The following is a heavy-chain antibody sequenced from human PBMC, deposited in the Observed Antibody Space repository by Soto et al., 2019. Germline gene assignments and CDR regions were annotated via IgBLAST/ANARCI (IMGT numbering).Heavy chain of an antibody. CDR3: ARARLRAVYAFDI. V-gene: IGHV4-31*03. D-gene: IGHD5-12*01. J-gene: IGHJ3*02. CDR2: IYYRGST. Sequence: QVQLQESDAGLVKASQTLSLTCTVSCGSVSSGAYYWTWIRQRPGKGLEWIGYIYYRGSTYYSPSLKSRLSISLDQAKNQVSLRLSSVTAAATAMYYCARARLRAVYAFDIWGQGTMVTVSS. CDR1: CGSVSSGAYY.